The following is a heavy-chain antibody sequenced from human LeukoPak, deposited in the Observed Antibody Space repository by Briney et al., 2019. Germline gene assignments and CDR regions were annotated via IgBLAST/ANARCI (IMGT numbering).Heavy chain of an antibody. CDR3: AKSMGIAVAVDLDY. D-gene: IGHD6-19*01. J-gene: IGHJ4*02. CDR2: IRYDGSNK. V-gene: IGHV3-30*02. Sequence: GGSLRLSCAASGFTFSSYGMHWVRQAPGEGLEWVAFIRYDGSNKYYADSVKGRFTISRDNSKNTLYLQMNSLRAVDTAVYYCAKSMGIAVAVDLDYWGQGTLVTVSS. CDR1: GFTFSSYG.